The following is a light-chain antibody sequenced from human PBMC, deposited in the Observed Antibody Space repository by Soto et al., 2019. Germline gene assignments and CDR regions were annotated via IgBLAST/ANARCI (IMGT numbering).Light chain of an antibody. CDR1: QGITNR. V-gene: IGKV1D-12*01. CDR3: QQANSFPIT. Sequence: DIQMTQSPSSVSASVGDRVTISCRASQGITNRLAWYQQKPGKARKLLIYEASSLQSGVPSRISGSGSGTDFTLTISSLQPEDFATYYCQQANSFPITFGQGTRLEIK. CDR2: EAS. J-gene: IGKJ5*01.